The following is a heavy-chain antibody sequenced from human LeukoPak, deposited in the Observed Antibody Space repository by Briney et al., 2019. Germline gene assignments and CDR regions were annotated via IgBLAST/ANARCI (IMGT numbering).Heavy chain of an antibody. CDR1: GGSISSSSHY. CDR3: ARHWAYCSGGSCYSFDD. V-gene: IGHV4-39*01. Sequence: SETLSLTCTVSGGSISSSSHYWGWIRQPPGKGLEWFGSIYYSGSTYYNPSLKSRVTISVDTSKSQLSLKLRSVTAADTAVYHCARHWAYCSGGSCYSFDDWGQGTLVTVSS. J-gene: IGHJ4*02. D-gene: IGHD2-15*01. CDR2: IYYSGST.